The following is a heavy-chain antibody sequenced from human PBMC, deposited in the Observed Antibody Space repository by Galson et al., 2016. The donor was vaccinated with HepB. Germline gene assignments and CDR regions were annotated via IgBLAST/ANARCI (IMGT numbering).Heavy chain of an antibody. J-gene: IGHJ6*02. CDR2: ISVKNGNT. V-gene: IGHV1-18*04. D-gene: IGHD1-1*01. CDR3: ARDRAYTWPEVHMFYDYGMDV. CDR1: GYTFPDFG. Sequence: SVKVSCKASGYTFPDFGVTWVRQAPGQGLEWMGWISVKNGNTKYTQKLQGRVTMTTDTSTSTAYMELRSLRSDDTAIYYCARDRAYTWPEVHMFYDYGMDVWGQGILVTVSS.